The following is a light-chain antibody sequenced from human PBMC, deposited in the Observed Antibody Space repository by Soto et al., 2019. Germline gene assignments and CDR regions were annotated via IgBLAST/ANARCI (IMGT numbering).Light chain of an antibody. Sequence: HSVLTQPPSVSAAPGQTVTISCSGSSSNIGNNYVSWYQQLPGTAPKLLIYDNNKRPSGIPDRFSGSKSGTSATLGITGLQTGDEADYYCGTWDSSLSVWVFGGGTKVTVL. J-gene: IGLJ3*02. CDR1: SSNIGNNY. CDR2: DNN. CDR3: GTWDSSLSVWV. V-gene: IGLV1-51*01.